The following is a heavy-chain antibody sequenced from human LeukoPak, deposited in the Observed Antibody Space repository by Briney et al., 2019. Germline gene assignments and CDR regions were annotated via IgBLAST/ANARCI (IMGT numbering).Heavy chain of an antibody. CDR1: GFSFSPYV. V-gene: IGHV3-23*01. Sequence: PGGSLRLSCAASGFSFSPYVMSWVRQAPGKGLEWVSTMSGGGGSTYYADSVKGRFTISRDNSKNTLFLQMNSLRAADTAVYYCAKDYDILTEGEYWGQGTLVTVSS. J-gene: IGHJ4*02. D-gene: IGHD3-9*01. CDR3: AKDYDILTEGEY. CDR2: MSGGGGST.